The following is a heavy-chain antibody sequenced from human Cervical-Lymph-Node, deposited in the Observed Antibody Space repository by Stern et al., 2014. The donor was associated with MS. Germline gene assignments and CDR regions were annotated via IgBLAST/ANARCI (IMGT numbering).Heavy chain of an antibody. Sequence: MQLAESGAEVKKPGASVKVSCKASGYTFTSHYLHWVRQAPGQGLEWMGLINPGGAKTNVAQKVQGRVVMTGDTSTRTVYLEVRSLRSEYTAVYFCAREEYNDYDFGAFDMWGQGTMVTVSS. CDR3: AREEYNDYDFGAFDM. D-gene: IGHD4-17*01. V-gene: IGHV1-46*01. CDR1: GYTFTSHY. CDR2: INPGGAKT. J-gene: IGHJ3*02.